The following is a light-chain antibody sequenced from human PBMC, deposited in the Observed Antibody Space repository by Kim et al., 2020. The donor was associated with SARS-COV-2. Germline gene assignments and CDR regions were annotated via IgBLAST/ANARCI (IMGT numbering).Light chain of an antibody. CDR2: KAS. CDR3: QRDGT. V-gene: IGKV1-5*03. CDR1: QSISSW. Sequence: STLSASVGDRVTITCRASQSISSWLAWYQQKPGKAPKLLIYKASSLESGVPSRFRGSGSGTEFTLTISSLQPDDFATYYCQRDGTFGQGTKVDIK. J-gene: IGKJ1*01.